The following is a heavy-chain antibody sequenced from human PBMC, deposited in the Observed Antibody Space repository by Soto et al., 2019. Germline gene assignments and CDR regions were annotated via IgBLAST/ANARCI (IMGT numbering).Heavy chain of an antibody. J-gene: IGHJ4*02. V-gene: IGHV3-30-3*01. Sequence: QVQLVESGGGVVQPGRSLRLSCAASGFTFSSYAMHWVRQAPGKGLEWVAVISYDGSNKYYADSVKGRFTISRDNSKNTLYLQMNSLRAEDTAVYYCVRTGIAVARTSREEDRLFDYWGQGTLVTVSS. CDR3: VRTGIAVARTSREEDRLFDY. CDR2: ISYDGSNK. D-gene: IGHD6-19*01. CDR1: GFTFSSYA.